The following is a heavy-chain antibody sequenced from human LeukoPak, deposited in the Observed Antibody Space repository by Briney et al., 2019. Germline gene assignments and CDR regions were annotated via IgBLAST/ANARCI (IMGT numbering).Heavy chain of an antibody. CDR2: IYHSGST. Sequence: PSETLSLTCTVSGYSISSGYYWGWIRQPPGKGLEWIGSIYHSGSTYYNPSLKSRVTISADTSKNQFSLKLSSVTAADTAVYYCAREIVTTYNWFDPWGQGTLVTVSS. CDR1: GYSISSGYY. D-gene: IGHD4-17*01. CDR3: AREIVTTYNWFDP. V-gene: IGHV4-38-2*02. J-gene: IGHJ5*02.